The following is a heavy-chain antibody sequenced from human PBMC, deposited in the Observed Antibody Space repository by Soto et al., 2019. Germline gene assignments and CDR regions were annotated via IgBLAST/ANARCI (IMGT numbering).Heavy chain of an antibody. CDR1: GFTFKNAW. D-gene: IGHD4-4*01. Sequence: PGGSLRLSCAASGFTFKNAWMSWVRQAPGKGLEWVGHIKIKTNGGTTDYAAPVKGRFTISRDDSKNTLYLQMNDLKTEDTAVYFCTTYSPFYSNSYWGQGTLVTVSS. CDR2: IKIKTNGGTT. J-gene: IGHJ4*02. CDR3: TTYSPFYSNSY. V-gene: IGHV3-15*01.